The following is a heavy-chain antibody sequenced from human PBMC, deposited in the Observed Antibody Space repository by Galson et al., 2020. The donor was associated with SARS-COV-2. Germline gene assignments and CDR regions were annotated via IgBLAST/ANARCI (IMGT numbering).Heavy chain of an antibody. Sequence: SGPTLVKPTQTLTLTCTFSGFSLSTSGVGVGWIRQPPGKALEWLALIYWDDDKRYSPSLKSRLTITKDTSKNQVVLTMTNMDPVDTATYYCARRRSGWNLEYFQHWGQGTLVTVSS. CDR2: IYWDDDK. CDR3: ARRRSGWNLEYFQH. J-gene: IGHJ1*01. CDR1: GFSLSTSGVG. D-gene: IGHD6-19*01. V-gene: IGHV2-5*02.